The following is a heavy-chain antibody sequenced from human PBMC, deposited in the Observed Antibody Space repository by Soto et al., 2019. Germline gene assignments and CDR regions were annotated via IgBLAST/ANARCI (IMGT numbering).Heavy chain of an antibody. D-gene: IGHD1-7*01. CDR2: INSSSSYT. Sequence: PGGSLRLSCVASGFTFSDYYMSWIRQAPGKGLEWVSYINSSSSYTNYADSVKGRFTISRDNAKNSLYLQMNSLRAEDTAVYYCAKETGTGGGGAFDFWGQGTMVTVSS. J-gene: IGHJ3*01. CDR3: AKETGTGGGGAFDF. CDR1: GFTFSDYY. V-gene: IGHV3-11*05.